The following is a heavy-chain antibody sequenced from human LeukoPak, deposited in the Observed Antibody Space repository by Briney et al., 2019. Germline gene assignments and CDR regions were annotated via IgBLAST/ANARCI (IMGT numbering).Heavy chain of an antibody. CDR2: ISSSGSTI. V-gene: IGHV3-48*03. Sequence: PGGSLRLSCAASGFTFSSYGMNWVRQAPGKGLEWVSYISSSGSTIYYADSVKGRFTISRDNAKNSLYLQMNSLRAEDTAVYYCARDLEYFDYWDQGTLVTVSS. CDR3: ARDLEYFDY. J-gene: IGHJ4*02. CDR1: GFTFSSYG.